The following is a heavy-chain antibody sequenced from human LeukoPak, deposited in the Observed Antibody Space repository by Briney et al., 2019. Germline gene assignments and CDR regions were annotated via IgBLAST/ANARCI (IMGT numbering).Heavy chain of an antibody. J-gene: IGHJ5*02. CDR2: IWYDGSNK. D-gene: IGHD6-13*01. V-gene: IGHV3-33*01. CDR3: ARDVGGSSYFAAWFDP. Sequence: GGSLRLSCAASGFSFSDYGMHWVRQAPGKGLEWVAIIWYDGSNKYYADSVKGRFTISRDNSKNTLYLQMNSLRAEDTALYHCARDVGGSSYFAAWFDPWGQGTLVTVSS. CDR1: GFSFSDYG.